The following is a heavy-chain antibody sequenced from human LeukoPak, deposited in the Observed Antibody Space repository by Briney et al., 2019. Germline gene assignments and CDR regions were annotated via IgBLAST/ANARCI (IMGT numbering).Heavy chain of an antibody. CDR1: GGPISSYY. CDR3: ARDRGPGVFDY. CDR2: IYYSGST. V-gene: IGHV4-59*01. J-gene: IGHJ4*02. Sequence: SETLSLTCTVSGGPISSYYWSWIRQPPGKGLEWIGYIYYSGSTNYNPPLKSRVTISVDTSKNQFSLKLSSVTAADTAVYYCARDRGPGVFDYWGQGTLVTVSS. D-gene: IGHD3-10*01.